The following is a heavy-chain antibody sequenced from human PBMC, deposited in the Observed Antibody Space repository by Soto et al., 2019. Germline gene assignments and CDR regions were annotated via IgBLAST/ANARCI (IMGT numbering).Heavy chain of an antibody. Sequence: QAGGSLRLSCAASGFTFSSYAMSWVRQAPGKGLEWVSAISGSGGSTYYADSVKGRFTISRDNSKNTLYLQMNSLRAEDTAVYYCAKDLSLYDLWSGYSSFDYWGQGTLVTVSS. CDR1: GFTFSSYA. D-gene: IGHD3-3*01. J-gene: IGHJ4*02. CDR3: AKDLSLYDLWSGYSSFDY. V-gene: IGHV3-23*01. CDR2: ISGSGGST.